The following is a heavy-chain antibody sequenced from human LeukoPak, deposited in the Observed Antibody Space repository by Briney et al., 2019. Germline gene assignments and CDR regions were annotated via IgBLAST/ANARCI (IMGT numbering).Heavy chain of an antibody. V-gene: IGHV3-7*01. CDR1: GFTFSSYW. CDR2: IKQDGSEK. Sequence: PGGSLRLSCAASGFTFSSYWISWVCQPPGTGLEWVANIKQDGSEKYYVDSVEGRFTISRDNAKNSLYLQMNSLRAEDTAVYYCARESPLAAAGHWGQGTLVTVSS. D-gene: IGHD6-13*01. J-gene: IGHJ4*02. CDR3: ARESPLAAAGH.